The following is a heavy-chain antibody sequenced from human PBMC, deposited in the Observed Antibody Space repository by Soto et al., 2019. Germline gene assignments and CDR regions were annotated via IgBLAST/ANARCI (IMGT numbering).Heavy chain of an antibody. CDR1: GDSISTDY. J-gene: IGHJ4*02. D-gene: IGHD7-27*01. V-gene: IGHV4-59*08. CDR2: IYYGGST. CDR3: AKNWNWGSLVH. Sequence: SATLYLTCTVSGDSISTDYWSWIRKSPGTGLEWIGFIYYGGSTNYNPSLKSRVTISVDTPKNHFSLKLSFVTAADTAVYSCAKNWNWGSLVHWGQGTLVTVS.